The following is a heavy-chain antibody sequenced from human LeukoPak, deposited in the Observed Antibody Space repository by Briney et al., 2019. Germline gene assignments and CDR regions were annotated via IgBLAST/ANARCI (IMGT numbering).Heavy chain of an antibody. CDR3: ERGLVGLTPHAGVFQI. J-gene: IGHJ3*02. V-gene: IGHV4-59*01. CDR1: GGSFSSSY. CDR2: IYSNGNT. D-gene: IGHD1-26*01. Sequence: SETLSLTCIVSGGSFSSSYWSWIRQPPGKGLEWIAYIYSNGNTNSNPSLKSRVAIAVDTSQSQFSLKLSSVTAADTAVYYCERGLVGLTPHAGVFQIWGQGTKVTVSS.